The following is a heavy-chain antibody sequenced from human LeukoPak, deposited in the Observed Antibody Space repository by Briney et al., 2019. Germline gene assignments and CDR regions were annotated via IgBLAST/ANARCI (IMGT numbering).Heavy chain of an antibody. CDR1: GFTFSNYA. CDR2: ISGSGGST. J-gene: IGHJ4*02. CDR3: AKKWGVGTTTLDYFDY. D-gene: IGHD1-26*01. Sequence: GGSLRLSCAASGFTFSNYAMSWVRQAPGKGLEWVSGISGSGGSTYYADSVKGRFTISRDNSKNTLYLQMNSLTDEDTAVYYCAKKWGVGTTTLDYFDYWGQGTLSPSPQ. V-gene: IGHV3-23*01.